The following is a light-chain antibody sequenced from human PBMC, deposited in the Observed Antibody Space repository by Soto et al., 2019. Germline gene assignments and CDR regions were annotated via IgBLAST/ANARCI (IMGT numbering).Light chain of an antibody. CDR2: AAS. CDR1: QSISDW. J-gene: IGKJ1*01. CDR3: QQSYSSPPT. V-gene: IGKV1-39*01. Sequence: DIQMSQSPATLSGSVGDRVTITGRASQSISDWLAWYQQKPGKAPKLLIFAASSLQSGVPSRFSGSRSGPDFTLTISSLQPEDFATYSCQQSYSSPPTFGQGTKVDIK.